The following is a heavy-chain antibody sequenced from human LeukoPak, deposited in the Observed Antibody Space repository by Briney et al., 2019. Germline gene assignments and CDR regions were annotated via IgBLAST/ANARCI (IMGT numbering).Heavy chain of an antibody. Sequence: ASETLSLTCTVSGGSISSYYWSWIRQPPGKGLEWMGYIYYSGSTNYNPSLKSRVTISVDTSKNQFSLKLSSVTAADTAVYYCARQVVRGVIITHYYMDVWGKGTTVTVSS. D-gene: IGHD3-10*01. CDR1: GGSISSYY. CDR3: ARQVVRGVIITHYYMDV. J-gene: IGHJ6*03. CDR2: IYYSGST. V-gene: IGHV4-59*08.